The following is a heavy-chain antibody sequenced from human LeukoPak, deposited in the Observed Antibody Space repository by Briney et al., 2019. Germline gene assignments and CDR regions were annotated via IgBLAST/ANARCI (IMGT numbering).Heavy chain of an antibody. CDR3: ARRAYGDYDNYFDY. D-gene: IGHD4-17*01. V-gene: IGHV3-33*01. Sequence: RSLRLSCAASGFTFSSYGMHWVRQAPGKGLEWVAVIWYDGSNKYYADSVKGRFTISRDNSKNTLYLQMSSLRAEDTAVYYCARRAYGDYDNYFDYWGQGTLVTVSS. CDR1: GFTFSSYG. CDR2: IWYDGSNK. J-gene: IGHJ4*02.